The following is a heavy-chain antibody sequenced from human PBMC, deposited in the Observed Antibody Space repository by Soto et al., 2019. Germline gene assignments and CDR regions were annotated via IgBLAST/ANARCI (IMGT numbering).Heavy chain of an antibody. CDR2: ISYDGSNK. Sequence: QVQLVESGGGVVQPGRSLRLSCAASGFTFNIYGMHWVRQAPGKGLEWVAVISYDGSNKYYTGSVRGRFTISRDDSTNTLYMQMNSLGAEHTAVYYCARVRAGSYGDYVPSPFYFDYWGKGTLVTVSS. J-gene: IGHJ4*02. CDR1: GFTFNIYG. V-gene: IGHV3-30*03. D-gene: IGHD4-17*01. CDR3: ARVRAGSYGDYVPSPFYFDY.